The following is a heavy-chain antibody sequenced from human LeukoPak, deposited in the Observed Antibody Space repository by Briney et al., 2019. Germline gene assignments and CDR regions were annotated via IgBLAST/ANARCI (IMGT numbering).Heavy chain of an antibody. D-gene: IGHD2-15*01. CDR1: GGTFSSYA. Sequence: GASVKVSCKASGGTFSSYAISWVRQAPGQGLEWMGGVIPIFGTANYAQKFQGRVTITADESTSTAYMELSSLRSEDTAVYYCARVGFGSGYFDYWGQGTLVTVSS. CDR3: ARVGFGSGYFDY. CDR2: VIPIFGTA. J-gene: IGHJ4*02. V-gene: IGHV1-69*13.